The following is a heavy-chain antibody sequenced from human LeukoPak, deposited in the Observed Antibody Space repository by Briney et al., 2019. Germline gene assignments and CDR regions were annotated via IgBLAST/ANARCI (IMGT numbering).Heavy chain of an antibody. Sequence: SETLSLTCTVSGGSMSSNYWSWIRQPPGKGLEWIGYIYYSGSTNYNPSLKSRVTISVDTSKNQFSLKLSSVTAADTAVYYCARMSRWLQFNYYYYMDVWGKGTTVTVSS. CDR1: GGSMSSNY. CDR2: IYYSGST. CDR3: ARMSRWLQFNYYYYMDV. J-gene: IGHJ6*03. D-gene: IGHD5-24*01. V-gene: IGHV4-59*01.